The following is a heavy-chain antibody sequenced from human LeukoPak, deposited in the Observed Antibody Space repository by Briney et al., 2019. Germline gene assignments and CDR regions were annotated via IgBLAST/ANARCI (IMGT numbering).Heavy chain of an antibody. D-gene: IGHD6-13*01. CDR2: ISYDGSNE. J-gene: IGHJ4*02. V-gene: IGHV3-30*18. CDR3: AKTKEQQLVLDYFDY. CDR1: GFTFSNYG. Sequence: GRSXRLSCAASGFTFSNYGMHWVRQXPGKGLEWVAVISYDGSNEYYADSVKGRFTISRDNSKNTLYLHMNSLRAEDTAVYYCAKTKEQQLVLDYFDYWGQGTLVTVSS.